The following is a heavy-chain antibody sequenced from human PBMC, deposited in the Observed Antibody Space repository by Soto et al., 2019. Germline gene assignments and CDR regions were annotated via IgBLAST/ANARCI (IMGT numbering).Heavy chain of an antibody. Sequence: QVQLVESGGGVVQPGRSLRLSCAASGFTFSTYAMHWVRQAPGKGLEWVAVISYSGSNKANVDSVKGRFTISRDNSKNTLYLQMNSMRVEDTAVYYCVRGDREDIAVVIGARPGAYGMDVWGHGTTVTVSS. CDR3: VRGDREDIAVVIGARPGAYGMDV. D-gene: IGHD2-15*01. J-gene: IGHJ6*02. CDR2: ISYSGSNK. V-gene: IGHV3-30-3*01. CDR1: GFTFSTYA.